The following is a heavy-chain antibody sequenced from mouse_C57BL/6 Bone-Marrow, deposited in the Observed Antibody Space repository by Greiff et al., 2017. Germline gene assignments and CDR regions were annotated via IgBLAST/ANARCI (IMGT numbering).Heavy chain of an antibody. Sequence: EVNLVESGGGLVKPGGSLKLSCAASGFTFSDYGMHWVRQAPEKGLEWVAYISSGSSTIYYADTVKGRFTISRDNAKNTLFLQMTSLRSEDTAMYYCAIDGYYLMDYWGQGTSVTVSS. V-gene: IGHV5-17*01. J-gene: IGHJ4*01. CDR1: GFTFSDYG. CDR2: ISSGSSTI. CDR3: AIDGYYLMDY. D-gene: IGHD2-3*01.